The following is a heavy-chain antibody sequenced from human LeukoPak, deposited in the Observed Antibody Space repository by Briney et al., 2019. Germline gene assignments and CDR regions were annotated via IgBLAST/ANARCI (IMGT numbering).Heavy chain of an antibody. CDR2: IRSKAYGGTT. V-gene: IGHV3-49*04. J-gene: IGHJ4*02. CDR3: TRIYDSSGYYDYFDY. Sequence: PGRSLRLSCTASGFTFGDYAMSWVRQAPGKGLEWVGSIRSKAYGGTTEYAASVKGRFTISRDDSKSIAYLQMNSLKTEDTAVYYCTRIYDSSGYYDYFDYWGQGTLVTVSS. D-gene: IGHD3-22*01. CDR1: GFTFGDYA.